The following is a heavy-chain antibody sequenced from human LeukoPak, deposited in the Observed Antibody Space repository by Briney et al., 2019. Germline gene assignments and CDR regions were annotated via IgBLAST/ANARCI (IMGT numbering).Heavy chain of an antibody. J-gene: IGHJ4*02. CDR1: GGSISNYY. V-gene: IGHV4-59*08. CDR3: ARRAHGSGSFNRYHFDY. CDR2: IYYSGST. D-gene: IGHD3-10*01. Sequence: SETLSLTCTVSGGSISNYYWSWIRQPPGKGLEWIGYIYYSGSTNYNPSLKSRVTISVDTSSNQFSLTLNSVTAADTAVYYCARRAHGSGSFNRYHFDYWGQGTLVAVSS.